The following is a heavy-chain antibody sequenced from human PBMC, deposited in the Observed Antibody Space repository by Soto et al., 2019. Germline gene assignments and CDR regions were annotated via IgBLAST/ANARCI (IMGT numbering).Heavy chain of an antibody. CDR2: IYWNDDK. CDR1: GFSLSTHGVG. D-gene: IGHD3-3*01. J-gene: IGHJ4*02. V-gene: IGHV2-5*01. CDR3: AHRLLWSGYSFGY. Sequence: QITLKESGPTLVKPTQTLTLTCTFSGFSLSTHGVGVGWIRQPPGKALEWHALIYWNDDKPYSPSLRSRLNTTKDPSKRQVVLPMTNMDPVDTATYFWAHRLLWSGYSFGYWGQGTLVTVSS.